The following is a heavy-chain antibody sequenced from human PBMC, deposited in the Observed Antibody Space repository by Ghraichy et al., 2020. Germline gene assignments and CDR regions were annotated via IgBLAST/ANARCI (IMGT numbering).Heavy chain of an antibody. CDR1: GGSVSSGSYY. D-gene: IGHD5-24*01. J-gene: IGHJ4*02. Sequence: SETLSLTCTVSGGSVSSGSYYWSWIRQPPGKGLEWIGYIYYSGSTNYNPSLKSRVTISVDTSKNQFSLKLSSVTAADTAVYYCARRVLSRRDGYNYGSYDYWGQGTLVTVSS. V-gene: IGHV4-61*01. CDR3: ARRVLSRRDGYNYGSYDY. CDR2: IYYSGST.